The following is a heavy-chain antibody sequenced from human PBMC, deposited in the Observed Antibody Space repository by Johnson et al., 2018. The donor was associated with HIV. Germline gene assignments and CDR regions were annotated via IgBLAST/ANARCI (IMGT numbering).Heavy chain of an antibody. CDR2: ISFDGNLK. CDR3: ARGGYYYDGDGAFDF. J-gene: IGHJ3*01. D-gene: IGHD3-22*01. V-gene: IGHV3-30*03. Sequence: QVQLVESGGGVVQPGKSLTLSCVVSGLSFSNFGIHWVRQAPGKGPEWVAVISFDGNLKTYADSVKGRFPISRDNSKNTLHLQMNSLRAEDTAVYYCARGGYYYDGDGAFDFWGQGTIVTVSS. CDR1: GLSFSNFG.